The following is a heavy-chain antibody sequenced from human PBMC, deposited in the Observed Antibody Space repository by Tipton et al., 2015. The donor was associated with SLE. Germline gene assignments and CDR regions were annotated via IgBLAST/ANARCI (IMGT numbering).Heavy chain of an antibody. V-gene: IGHV3-21*04. CDR3: ARLGRGTPAAPYYFDY. CDR1: GFTFSSYS. Sequence: GSLRLSCAASGFTFSSYSMNWVRQAPGKGLEWVSSISSSSSYIYYADSVKGRFTISRDNAKNSLYLQMNSLRAEDTALYYCARLGRGTPAAPYYFDYWGQGTLVSVSS. D-gene: IGHD2-2*01. J-gene: IGHJ4*02. CDR2: ISSSSSYI.